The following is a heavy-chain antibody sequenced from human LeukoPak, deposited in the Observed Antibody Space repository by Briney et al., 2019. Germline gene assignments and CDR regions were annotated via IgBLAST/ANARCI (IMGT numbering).Heavy chain of an antibody. V-gene: IGHV4-34*01. D-gene: IGHD3-16*01. CDR2: INHSGSA. J-gene: IGHJ4*02. Sequence: SETLSLTCAVYGGSFSGYYWSWIRQPPGKGLEWIGEINHSGSANYNPSLKSRVTISVDTSKNQFSLKLSSVTAADTAVYYCARIWGQLLDYWGQGTLVTVSS. CDR3: ARIWGQLLDY. CDR1: GGSFSGYY.